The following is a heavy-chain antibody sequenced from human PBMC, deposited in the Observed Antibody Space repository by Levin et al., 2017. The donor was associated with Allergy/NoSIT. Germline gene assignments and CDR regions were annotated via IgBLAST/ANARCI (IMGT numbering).Heavy chain of an antibody. CDR1: GFTVSTSY. Sequence: GGSLRLSCAASGFTVSTSYLTWVRQAPGRGLEWLSMIYRDGSTFYADSVKGRFTISRDNSKNTLCLQMNSLRVEDTAVYYCARVGVGTVAGNYFDDWGPGTLVTVSS. CDR2: IYRDGST. D-gene: IGHD6-19*01. CDR3: ARVGVGTVAGNYFDD. J-gene: IGHJ4*02. V-gene: IGHV3-53*01.